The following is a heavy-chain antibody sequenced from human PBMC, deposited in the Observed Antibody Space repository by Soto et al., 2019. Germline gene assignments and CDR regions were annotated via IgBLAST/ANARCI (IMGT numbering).Heavy chain of an antibody. CDR3: ARGRITIFGVVTYPAYYFDY. Sequence: SVKVSCKASGGTFSSYAISWVRQAPGQGLEWMGGIIPIFGTANYAQKFQGRVTITADESTSTAYMELSSLRSEDTAVYYCARGRITIFGVVTYPAYYFDYWGQGTLVTVSS. V-gene: IGHV1-69*13. D-gene: IGHD3-3*01. CDR2: IIPIFGTA. J-gene: IGHJ4*02. CDR1: GGTFSSYA.